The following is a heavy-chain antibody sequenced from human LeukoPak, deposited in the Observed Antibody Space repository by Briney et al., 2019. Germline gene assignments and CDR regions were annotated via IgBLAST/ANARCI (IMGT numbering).Heavy chain of an antibody. J-gene: IGHJ6*03. V-gene: IGHV3-23*01. CDR2: ISGSGGST. CDR1: GFTFSSYS. CDR3: ARNSEWLGSYHHYYMDV. Sequence: GGSLRLSCAASGFTFSSYSMNWVRQAPGKGLEWVSAISGSGGSTYYADSVKGRFTISRDNSKNTLYLQMNSLRAEDTAIYYCARNSEWLGSYHHYYMDVWGKGTTVTVSS. D-gene: IGHD6-19*01.